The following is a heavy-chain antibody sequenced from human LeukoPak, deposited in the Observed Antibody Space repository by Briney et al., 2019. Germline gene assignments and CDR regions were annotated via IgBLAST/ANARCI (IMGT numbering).Heavy chain of an antibody. V-gene: IGHV3-23*03. Sequence: GGSLRLSCTASGFNFGGFAMAWVRQAPGRGLDWVSGVYAAGTPAKYPDSVKGRFTVSRDNSKNTLYLQMNNLRVEGTAVYYCAKDLTFGDGRWEFDVWGQGTLVTVSS. CDR3: AKDLTFGDGRWEFDV. D-gene: IGHD3-16*01. J-gene: IGHJ4*02. CDR1: GFNFGGFA. CDR2: VYAAGTPA.